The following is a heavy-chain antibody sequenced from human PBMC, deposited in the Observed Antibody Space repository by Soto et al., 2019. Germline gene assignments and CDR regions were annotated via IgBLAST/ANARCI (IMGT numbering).Heavy chain of an antibody. Sequence: SETLSLTCTVSGGSISSGGYYWSWIRQHPGKGLEWIGYIYYSGSTYYNPSLKSRVTISVDTSKNQFSLKLSSVTAADTAVYYCARGYDILTGHNWFDPWGQGTLVTVSS. J-gene: IGHJ5*02. V-gene: IGHV4-31*03. CDR3: ARGYDILTGHNWFDP. CDR1: GGSISSGGYY. D-gene: IGHD3-9*01. CDR2: IYYSGST.